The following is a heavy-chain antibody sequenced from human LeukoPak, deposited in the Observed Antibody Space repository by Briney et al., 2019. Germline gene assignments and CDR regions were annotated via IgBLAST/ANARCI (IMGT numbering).Heavy chain of an antibody. CDR3: ARGAAAGPIFCPHFDY. Sequence: SETLSLTCTVSGGSISSYYWSWIRQPPGKGLEWIGYIYYSGSTNYNPSLKSRVTISVDTSKNQFSLKLSSVTAADTAVYYCARGAAAGPIFCPHFDYWGQGTLVTVSS. D-gene: IGHD6-13*01. CDR1: GGSISSYY. V-gene: IGHV4-59*01. CDR2: IYYSGST. J-gene: IGHJ4*02.